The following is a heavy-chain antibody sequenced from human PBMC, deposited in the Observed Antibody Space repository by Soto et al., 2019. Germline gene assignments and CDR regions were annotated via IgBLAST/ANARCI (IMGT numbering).Heavy chain of an antibody. CDR2: ISSSSSYI. Sequence: XASLRLSCAASGFTFSSYSMNGVRQAPGKGLEWVSSISSSSSYIYYADSVKGRFTISRDNAKNSLYLQMNSLRAEDTAVYYCARDSLGYCSSTSCYKPYYYYGMDVWGQGTTVTVPS. J-gene: IGHJ6*02. D-gene: IGHD2-2*02. V-gene: IGHV3-21*01. CDR1: GFTFSSYS. CDR3: ARDSLGYCSSTSCYKPYYYYGMDV.